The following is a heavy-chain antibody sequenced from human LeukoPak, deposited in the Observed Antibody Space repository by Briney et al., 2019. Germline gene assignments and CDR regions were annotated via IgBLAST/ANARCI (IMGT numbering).Heavy chain of an antibody. D-gene: IGHD3-22*01. CDR3: TTSTPPYYYDSSGYSYFDY. J-gene: IGHJ4*02. CDR2: VNQAGSDK. V-gene: IGHV3-7*03. CDR1: GFDFSSYW. Sequence: GGSLRLSCAASGFDFSSYWMSWVRQAPGKGLEWVANVNQAGSDKYYMDSVKGRFTISRDNAKNSLYLQMNSLKTEDTAVYYCTTSTPPYYYDSSGYSYFDYWGQGTLVTVSS.